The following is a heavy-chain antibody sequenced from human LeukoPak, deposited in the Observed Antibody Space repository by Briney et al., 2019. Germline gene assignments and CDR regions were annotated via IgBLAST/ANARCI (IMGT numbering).Heavy chain of an antibody. V-gene: IGHV1-18*01. Sequence: ASVKVSCKASGYAFTSYGISWVRQAPGQGLEWMGWISAYNGNTNYAQKLQGRVTMTTDTSTSTAYMELRSLRSDDTAVYYCARDHRITIFGVVMGSSVWGQGTLVTVSS. D-gene: IGHD3-3*01. J-gene: IGHJ4*02. CDR1: GYAFTSYG. CDR2: ISAYNGNT. CDR3: ARDHRITIFGVVMGSSV.